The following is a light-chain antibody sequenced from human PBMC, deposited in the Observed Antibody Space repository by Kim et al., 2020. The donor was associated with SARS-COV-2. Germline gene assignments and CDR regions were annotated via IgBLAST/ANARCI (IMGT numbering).Light chain of an antibody. Sequence: PASIPGRSKESLVYRDGNTYLNWFQQRPGQSPRRLIYEVSNRDSGVPDRFSGSGSGTDFTLTISRVEAEDVATYFCMQGTDWPPTFGQGTRLEIK. CDR2: EVS. V-gene: IGKV2-30*01. CDR1: ESLVYRDGNTY. CDR3: MQGTDWPPT. J-gene: IGKJ5*01.